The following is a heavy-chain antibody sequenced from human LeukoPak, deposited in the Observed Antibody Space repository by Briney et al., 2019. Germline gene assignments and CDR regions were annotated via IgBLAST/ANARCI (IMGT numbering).Heavy chain of an antibody. CDR2: ISSGSDII. J-gene: IGHJ4*02. CDR1: GFTFSSYS. V-gene: IGHV3-48*01. CDR3: ARGTGTTAYFDY. D-gene: IGHD1-1*01. Sequence: PGGSLRLSCTASGFTFSSYSMNWVRQAPGKGLEWVSYISSGSDIIYYADSVRGRFTISRDNAQNSLYLQMNSLRAEDTAVYYCARGTGTTAYFDYWGQGTLVTVSS.